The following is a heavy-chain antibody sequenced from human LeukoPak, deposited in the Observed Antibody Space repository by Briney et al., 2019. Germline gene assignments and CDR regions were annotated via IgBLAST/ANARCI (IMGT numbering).Heavy chain of an antibody. Sequence: PGGSLRLSCAASGFTFSSYAMSWVRQAPGKGLEWVSAISGSGGSTYYADSVKGRFTISRDNSKNTLYLQMNSLRAEDTAVYYCAKVAQNLWFGELMQYFQHWGQGTLVTVSS. CDR1: GFTFSSYA. CDR3: AKVAQNLWFGELMQYFQH. CDR2: ISGSGGST. V-gene: IGHV3-23*01. J-gene: IGHJ1*01. D-gene: IGHD3-10*01.